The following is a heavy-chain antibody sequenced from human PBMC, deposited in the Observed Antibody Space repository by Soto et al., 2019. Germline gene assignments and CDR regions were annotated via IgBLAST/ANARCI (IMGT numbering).Heavy chain of an antibody. CDR1: GVYISSYYY. V-gene: IGHV4-4*02. Sequence: QVLLQESGPGLVQPSGTLSLSCVVSGVYISSYYYWGCVRQPPGKGLEWLGDISHIGSVNYNPSLKSRVTISMDKSQNQFSLKVNSVTAADTAVYYCARSFGWYAIDYWGQGTLVIVSS. J-gene: IGHJ4*02. CDR3: ARSFGWYAIDY. D-gene: IGHD6-19*01. CDR2: ISHIGSV.